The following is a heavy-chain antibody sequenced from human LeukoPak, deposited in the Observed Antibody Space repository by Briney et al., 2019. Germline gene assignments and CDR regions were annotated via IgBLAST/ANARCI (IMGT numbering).Heavy chain of an antibody. D-gene: IGHD3-22*01. J-gene: IGHJ4*02. CDR1: GFTFSNYE. CDR3: ARDYDISGHIAIDY. V-gene: IGHV3-48*03. Sequence: PGGSLRLSCAASGFTFSNYEMNWVRQAPGKGLDWVSYISSSGGTIYYADSVKGRFTISRDNAKNLLYLQMNSLRAEDTAVYYCARDYDISGHIAIDYWGRGTLVTVSS. CDR2: ISSSGGTI.